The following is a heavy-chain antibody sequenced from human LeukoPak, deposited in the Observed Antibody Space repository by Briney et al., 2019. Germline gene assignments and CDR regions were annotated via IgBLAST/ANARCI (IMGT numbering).Heavy chain of an antibody. J-gene: IGHJ5*02. V-gene: IGHV1-2*02. D-gene: IGHD3-10*01. CDR1: GYPFTRFY. Sequence: ASVKVSCKASGYPFTRFYMHWVRQAPGQGLEWMGWINPNSGGTNYAQKFQGRVTMTRDTSISTAYMGLSRLRSDDTAVYYCARDFDGSGSYLGSLGPWGQGTLVTVSS. CDR3: ARDFDGSGSYLGSLGP. CDR2: INPNSGGT.